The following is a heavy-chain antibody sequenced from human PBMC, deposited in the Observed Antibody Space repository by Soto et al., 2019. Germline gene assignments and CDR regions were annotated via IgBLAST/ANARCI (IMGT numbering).Heavy chain of an antibody. CDR1: GFTINRND. J-gene: IGHJ6*02. V-gene: IGHV3-30*03. Sequence: QVHLVESGGGVVQPGGSLRLSCAASGFTINRNDMYWVRQAPGKGLEWVAVMSFDGNHQHYADSVKGRFTISRDNSKNTLSLEMTSLRRDDTAVYYCASCERFPRVGVDYYALDVLGQATTVIVAS. CDR2: MSFDGNHQ. D-gene: IGHD3-3*01. CDR3: ASCERFPRVGVDYYALDV.